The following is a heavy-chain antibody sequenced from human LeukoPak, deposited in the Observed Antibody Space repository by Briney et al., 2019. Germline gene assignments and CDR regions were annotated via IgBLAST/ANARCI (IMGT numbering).Heavy chain of an antibody. D-gene: IGHD5-12*01. CDR3: ARGPSGYHNP. CDR2: IYSGGST. J-gene: IGHJ4*02. CDR1: AFSVGSNY. Sequence: PGGSLRLSCAASAFSVGSNYMTWVRQAPGKGLEWVSLIYSGGSTYSADSVKGSFTICRDNSSTTHYLQMSSLRAEYTAVYYCARGPSGYHNPGGQGTLVTVSS. V-gene: IGHV3-66*01.